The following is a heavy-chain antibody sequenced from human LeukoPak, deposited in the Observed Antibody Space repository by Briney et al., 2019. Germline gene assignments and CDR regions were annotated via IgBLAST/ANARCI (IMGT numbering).Heavy chain of an antibody. D-gene: IGHD7-27*01. V-gene: IGHV3-11*01. J-gene: IGHJ4*02. CDR2: ISSDGGAM. CDR1: GFTFSDYY. Sequence: PGGSLRLSCAASGFTFSDYYMTWIRQAPGKGLEWVSSISSDGGAMYYAHSVKGRFTVSRDNARNSLYLQMNSLSAEDTAVYFCARAALLTGGGYHFDSWGQGTLVTVSS. CDR3: ARAALLTGGGYHFDS.